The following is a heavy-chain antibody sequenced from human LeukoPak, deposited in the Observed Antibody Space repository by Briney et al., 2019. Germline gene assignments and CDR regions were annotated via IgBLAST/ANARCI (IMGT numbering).Heavy chain of an antibody. CDR3: ARSVSVAGTVFDY. Sequence: ASVKVSCKASGYTFTSYYMHWVRQAPGQGLEWMGIINPSGGSTGYAQKFQGRDTMTRDTSTSTVYMELSSLRSEDTAVYYCARSVSVAGTVFDYWGQGTLVTVSS. J-gene: IGHJ4*02. V-gene: IGHV1-46*01. CDR1: GYTFTSYY. CDR2: INPSGGST. D-gene: IGHD6-19*01.